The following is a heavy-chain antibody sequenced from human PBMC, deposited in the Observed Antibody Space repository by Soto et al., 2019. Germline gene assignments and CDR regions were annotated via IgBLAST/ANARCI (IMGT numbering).Heavy chain of an antibody. J-gene: IGHJ6*02. D-gene: IGHD2-21*01. CDR1: GFTFSDHW. V-gene: IGHV3-74*01. CDR2: IEGDGSIT. CDR3: ARGLRGAYGMDV. Sequence: EVQLVESGGGLVQPGGSLRLSCAASGFTFSDHWIHWVRQGPGEGLVWVSRIEGDGSITNYADSVKGRFTISRDNAKNTVYLQINSLRVEDTALYYCARGLRGAYGMDVWGQGTTVTVSS.